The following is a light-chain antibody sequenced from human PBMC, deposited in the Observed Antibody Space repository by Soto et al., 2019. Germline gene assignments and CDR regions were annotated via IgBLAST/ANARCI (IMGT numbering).Light chain of an antibody. CDR3: QQYGSSRT. Sequence: EIVLTQSPGTLSLSPGERATLSCRASQSVSSSYLAWYQQNHGHAPKLLIYAASSRATGIPDRFSGSGSGTDFTLTISKLEPEDFSVYYCQQYGSSRTFGQGTKVEIK. CDR1: QSVSSSY. CDR2: AAS. V-gene: IGKV3-20*01. J-gene: IGKJ1*01.